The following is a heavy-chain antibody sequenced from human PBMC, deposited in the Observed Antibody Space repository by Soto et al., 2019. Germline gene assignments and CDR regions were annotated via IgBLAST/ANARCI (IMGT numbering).Heavy chain of an antibody. V-gene: IGHV3-23*01. Sequence: EVHLLESGGGFVQPGGSLRLSCVASGFTFSSYAMTWVRQAPGKGLEWVASISGSAICTEYADSVRGRFTISRDNSKNTVFLQMQSLRADDSATYYCVNWNDEDVDWGQGTLVAVSS. J-gene: IGHJ4*01. CDR1: GFTFSSYA. CDR3: VNWNDEDVD. D-gene: IGHD1-1*01. CDR2: ISGSAICT.